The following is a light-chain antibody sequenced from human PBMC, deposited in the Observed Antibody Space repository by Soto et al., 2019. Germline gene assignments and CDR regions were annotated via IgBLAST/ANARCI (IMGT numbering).Light chain of an antibody. J-gene: IGLJ1*01. Sequence: QSVLAQPPSASGSPGQSVTFSCTGTSSDVGTYDYVSWYQQYPGKAPTLLIYGVTRRPSGVPDRFSGSKSGNTAALTVSGLQAEDEAYYYCSSYAGRSMYVFGTGTKVTVL. V-gene: IGLV2-8*01. CDR3: SSYAGRSMYV. CDR2: GVT. CDR1: SSDVGTYDY.